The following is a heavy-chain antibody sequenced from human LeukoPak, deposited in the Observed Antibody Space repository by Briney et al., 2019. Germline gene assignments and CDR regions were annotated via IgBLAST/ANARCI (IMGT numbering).Heavy chain of an antibody. Sequence: SETLSLTCTVSGGTISSYYWSWLRQPPGKGLEWIGYIYYSGSTNYNPSLKSRVTISVDTSKNQFSLKLSSVTAADTAVYYCARDSGVVVPAASPAYYYYGMDVWGQGTTVTVSS. CDR3: ARDSGVVVPAASPAYYYYGMDV. CDR1: GGTISSYY. V-gene: IGHV4-59*01. CDR2: IYYSGST. D-gene: IGHD2-2*01. J-gene: IGHJ6*02.